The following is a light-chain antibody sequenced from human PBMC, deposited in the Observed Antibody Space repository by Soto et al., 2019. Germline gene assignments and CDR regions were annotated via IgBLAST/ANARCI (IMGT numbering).Light chain of an antibody. CDR2: GSS. CDR3: QKYDSDPRT. CDR1: QGISTF. V-gene: IGKV1-27*01. J-gene: IGKJ1*01. Sequence: DIQMTQSPSSLSASVGDRVTITCRASQGISTFFAWYQQKPGKVPKLLIYGSSTLQSGVPSRFSGSGSGTDFTLTISSLQPEDVATYYCQKYDSDPRTFGQGTKVEIK.